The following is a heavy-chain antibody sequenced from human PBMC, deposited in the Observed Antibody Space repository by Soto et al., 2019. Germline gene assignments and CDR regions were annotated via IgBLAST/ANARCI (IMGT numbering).Heavy chain of an antibody. J-gene: IGHJ2*01. CDR2: IYPGDSDT. Sequence: GESLKISCKGSGYSFTSYWIGWVRQMPGKGLEWMGVIYPGDSDTRYSPSFQGQVTISADKSISAAYLQWSSLKASDTAMYYCARHAFDYGGNSGYFDLWGRGTLVTVSS. D-gene: IGHD4-17*01. CDR1: GYSFTSYW. CDR3: ARHAFDYGGNSGYFDL. V-gene: IGHV5-51*01.